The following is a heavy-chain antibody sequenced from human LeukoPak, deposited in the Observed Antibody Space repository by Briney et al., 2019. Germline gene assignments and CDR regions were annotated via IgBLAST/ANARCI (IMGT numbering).Heavy chain of an antibody. Sequence: EASVKVSCKASGYTFTNYAMNWVRQAPGQGLEWMGWIHPSTGNPTYAQGFTGRFVFSLDTSVSTSYLQISSLKAEDTAVYYCARAYQRLGGLSLPDYWGQGTLVTVSS. CDR3: ARAYQRLGGLSLPDY. V-gene: IGHV7-4-1*02. CDR1: GYTFTNYA. CDR2: IHPSTGNP. D-gene: IGHD3-16*02. J-gene: IGHJ4*02.